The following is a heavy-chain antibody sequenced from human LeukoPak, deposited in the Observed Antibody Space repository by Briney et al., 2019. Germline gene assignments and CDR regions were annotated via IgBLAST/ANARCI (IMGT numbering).Heavy chain of an antibody. CDR1: GGSISSGSYY. CDR2: IYTSGST. V-gene: IGHV4-61*02. J-gene: IGHJ6*02. D-gene: IGHD5-18*01. Sequence: PSETLSLTCTVSGGSISSGSYYWSWIRQPAGKGLEWIGRIYTSGSTNYNPSLKSRVTISVDTSKNQFSLKLSSVTAADTAVYYCAHPDTPNGGGMDVWGQGTTVTVSS. CDR3: AHPDTPNGGGMDV.